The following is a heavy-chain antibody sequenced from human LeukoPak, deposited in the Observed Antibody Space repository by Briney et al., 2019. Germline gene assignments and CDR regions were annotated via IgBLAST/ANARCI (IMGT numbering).Heavy chain of an antibody. J-gene: IGHJ4*02. V-gene: IGHV1-2*02. CDR2: INPNSGGT. Sequence: ASVKVSCKASGYTFTGYYMHWVRQAPGQGLEWMGWINPNSGGTNYAQKFQGRVTMTRDTSISTAYMELSRLRSDDTAVYYCARSSRVAAAGPDYWGQGTLVAVSS. CDR3: ARSSRVAAAGPDY. CDR1: GYTFTGYY. D-gene: IGHD6-13*01.